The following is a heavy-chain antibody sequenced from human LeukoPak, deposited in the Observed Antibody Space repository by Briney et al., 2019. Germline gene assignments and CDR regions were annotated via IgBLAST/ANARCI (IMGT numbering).Heavy chain of an antibody. D-gene: IGHD6-19*01. CDR1: GYTFTGYY. CDR3: ARDSGSGWSRFDY. CDR2: INPNSGGT. Sequence: EASVKVSCKASGYTFTGYYMHWVRQAPGQGLEWMGWINPNSGGTNYAQKFQGWVTMTRDTSISTAYMELSRLRSDDTAVYYCARDSGSGWSRFDYRGQGTLVTVSS. J-gene: IGHJ4*02. V-gene: IGHV1-2*04.